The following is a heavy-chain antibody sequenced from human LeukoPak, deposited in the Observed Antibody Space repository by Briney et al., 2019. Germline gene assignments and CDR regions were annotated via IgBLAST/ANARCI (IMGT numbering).Heavy chain of an antibody. CDR3: VRDNAAADGALDY. V-gene: IGHV3-33*01. D-gene: IGHD5-24*01. CDR1: GFTFSSHG. CDR2: IWYDGSHR. Sequence: GRSLSLSCVASGFTFSSHGMHWVRQAPGKGLEWVAVIWYDGSHRYYPDSVKGRFTISRDNSKNTLFLQMDSLRVDDTAVYYCVRDNAAADGALDYWGQGSLVTVSS. J-gene: IGHJ4*02.